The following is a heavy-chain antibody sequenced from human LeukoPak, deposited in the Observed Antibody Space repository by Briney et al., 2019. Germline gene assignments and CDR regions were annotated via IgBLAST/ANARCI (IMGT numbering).Heavy chain of an antibody. J-gene: IGHJ6*02. CDR1: GGSTSPYY. D-gene: IGHD3-9*01. CDR2: VSYSGTT. V-gene: IGHV4-59*01. Sequence: PSETLSLTCTVSGGSTSPYYWSWLRQPPGKGLEWIGYVSYSGTTAYNPSLKSRVTISIDTSKNQFSLNLNSVTAADTAVYYCARDRTDIRNMDFWGQGTTVFVSS. CDR3: ARDRTDIRNMDF.